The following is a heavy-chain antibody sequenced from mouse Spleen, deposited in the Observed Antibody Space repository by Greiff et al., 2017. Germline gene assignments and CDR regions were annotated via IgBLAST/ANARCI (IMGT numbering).Heavy chain of an antibody. CDR1: GYTFTSYW. CDR2: IDPSDSYT. D-gene: IGHD2-4*01. CDR3: AKNMITTSAMDY. Sequence: VQLQQPGAELVMPGASVKLSCKASGYTFTSYWMPWVKQRPGQGLEWIGEIDPSDSYTNYNQKFKGKATLTVDKSSSTAYMQLSSLTSEDSAVYYCAKNMITTSAMDYWGQGTSVTVSS. V-gene: IGHV1-69*01. J-gene: IGHJ4*01.